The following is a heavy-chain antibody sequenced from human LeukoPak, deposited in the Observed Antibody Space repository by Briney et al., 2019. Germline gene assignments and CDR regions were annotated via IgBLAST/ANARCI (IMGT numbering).Heavy chain of an antibody. CDR2: IYHSGAN. V-gene: IGHV4-38-2*02. Sequence: PSETLSLTCTVSGHSLTSGYYWGWIRQPPGKGLERIGTIYHSGANYYNPSLKSRVTMSVDTSKNQYSLKLSSVTAADTAVYYCARDSGRSRYSDWFDPWGQGTRVTVSS. CDR3: ARDSGRSRYSDWFDP. D-gene: IGHD2-15*01. J-gene: IGHJ5*01. CDR1: GHSLTSGYY.